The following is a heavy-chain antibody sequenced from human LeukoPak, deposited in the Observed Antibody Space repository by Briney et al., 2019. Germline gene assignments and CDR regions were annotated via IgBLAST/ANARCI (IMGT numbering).Heavy chain of an antibody. CDR2: IIPIFGTA. J-gene: IGHJ4*02. V-gene: IGHV1-69*05. Sequence: ASVKVSCKVSGGTFSSYAISWVRQAPGQGLEWMGGIIPIFGTANYAQKFQGRVTITTDESTSTAYMELSSLRSEDTAVYYCARAIGAAAGNNFDYWGQGTLVTVSS. CDR3: ARAIGAAAGNNFDY. CDR1: GGTFSSYA. D-gene: IGHD6-13*01.